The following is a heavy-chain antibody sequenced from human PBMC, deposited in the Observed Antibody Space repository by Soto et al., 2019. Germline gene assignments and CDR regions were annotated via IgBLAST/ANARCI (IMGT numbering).Heavy chain of an antibody. CDR3: TRDTTGPDDH. CDR2: INPDGSTT. J-gene: IGHJ4*02. Sequence: GSLRLSCAASGFTLSRYWVHWVRQVPGKGLVWASRINPDGSTTNYADSVKGRFTVSRDNAKNTVYLHMNSLRAEDTAVYYCTRDTTGPDDHWGQGTLVTVSS. D-gene: IGHD1-1*01. CDR1: GFTLSRYW. V-gene: IGHV3-74*01.